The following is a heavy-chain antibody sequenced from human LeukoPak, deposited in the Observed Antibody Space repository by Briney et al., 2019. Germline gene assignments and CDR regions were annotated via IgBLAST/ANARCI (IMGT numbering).Heavy chain of an antibody. Sequence: SVKVSCKASGGTFSSYAISWVRQAPEQGLEWMGGIIPIFGTANYAQKFQGRVTITTDESTSTAYMELSSLRSEDTAVYYCARDRGRIERMVVYYYYYMDVWGKGTTVTVSS. CDR3: ARDRGRIERMVVYYYYYMDV. D-gene: IGHD2-2*01. CDR1: GGTFSSYA. CDR2: IIPIFGTA. V-gene: IGHV1-69*05. J-gene: IGHJ6*03.